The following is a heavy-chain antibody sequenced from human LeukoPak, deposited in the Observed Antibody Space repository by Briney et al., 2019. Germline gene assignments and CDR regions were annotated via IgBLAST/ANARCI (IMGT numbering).Heavy chain of an antibody. J-gene: IGHJ6*03. V-gene: IGHV4-31*03. CDR3: ARESMLRFLDSSRYYYYYYMDV. CDR2: IYYSGST. Sequence: SETLSLTCTVSGGSISSGGYYWSWIRQHPGKGLEWIGYIYYSGSTYYNPSLKSRITISVDTSKNQFSLKLSSVTAADTAVYYCARESMLRFLDSSRYYYYYYMDVWGKGTTVTVSS. CDR1: GGSISSGGYY. D-gene: IGHD3-3*01.